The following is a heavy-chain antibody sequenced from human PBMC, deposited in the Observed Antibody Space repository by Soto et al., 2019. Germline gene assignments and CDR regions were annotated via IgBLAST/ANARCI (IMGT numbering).Heavy chain of an antibody. D-gene: IGHD3-10*01. V-gene: IGHV1-69*06. CDR3: ASGSITMVRGVPYYFDY. J-gene: IGHJ4*02. Sequence: SVKVSCKASGGTFSSYAISWVRQAPGQGREWMGGIIPIFGTANYAQKFQGRVTITADKSTSTAYMELSSLRSEDTAVYYCASGSITMVRGVPYYFDYWGQGTLVTVSS. CDR1: GGTFSSYA. CDR2: IIPIFGTA.